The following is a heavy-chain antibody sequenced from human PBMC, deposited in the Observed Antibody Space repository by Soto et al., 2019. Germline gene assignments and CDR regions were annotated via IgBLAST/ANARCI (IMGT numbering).Heavy chain of an antibody. J-gene: IGHJ4*02. CDR2: IYFIGRST. V-gene: IGHV4-39*01. D-gene: IGHD3-10*01. CDR3: ARHVFYGSGTYYLFDS. Sequence: QLQLQESGPGLVKPSETLSLTCTVSGGSISNSGYYWGWIRQPPGKGLEWMGSIYFIGRSTYDNPSLKSRVTISVDTSKNQFSLRLSSVTAADTAVYYCARHVFYGSGTYYLFDSWGQGILATVSS. CDR1: GGSISNSGYY.